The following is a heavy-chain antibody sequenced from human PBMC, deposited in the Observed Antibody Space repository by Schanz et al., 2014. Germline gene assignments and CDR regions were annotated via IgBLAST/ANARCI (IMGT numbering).Heavy chain of an antibody. J-gene: IGHJ4*02. CDR2: IEFDGIKK. V-gene: IGHV3-33*06. D-gene: IGHD1-26*01. CDR1: GFSFDKYG. CDR3: AKGGATALFYY. Sequence: QVQLVESGGGVVQPGRSLRLSCAASGFSFDKYGMHWVRQAPGKGLEWVSFIEFDGIKKFYADSVKGRFTISRDNSKNTLYLQMNSLRADDTAVYYCAKGGATALFYYWGQGTLVTVSS.